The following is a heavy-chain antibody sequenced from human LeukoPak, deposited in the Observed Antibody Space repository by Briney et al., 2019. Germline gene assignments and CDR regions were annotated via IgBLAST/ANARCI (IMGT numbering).Heavy chain of an antibody. CDR1: GFTFSSYW. Sequence: PGGSLRLSCAASGFTFSSYWMHWVRQAPGKGLVWVSRINSDGSSTSYADSVKGRFTISRDNSKNTLYLQMNSLRAEDTAVYYCAKGYNYGYFDSWGQGTLVTVSS. V-gene: IGHV3-74*01. CDR2: INSDGSST. J-gene: IGHJ4*02. D-gene: IGHD5-18*01. CDR3: AKGYNYGYFDS.